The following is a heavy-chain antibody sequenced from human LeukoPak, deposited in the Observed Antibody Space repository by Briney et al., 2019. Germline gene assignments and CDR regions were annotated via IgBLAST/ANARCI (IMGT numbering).Heavy chain of an antibody. V-gene: IGHV1-24*01. D-gene: IGHD2-2*01. J-gene: IGHJ3*02. CDR1: GYTLTELS. CDR2: FDPEDGET. Sequence: ASVKVSCKVSGYTLTELSMHWVRQAPGKGLEWMGGFDPEDGETIYAQKFQGRVTMTEDTSTDTAYMELSSLRSEDTAVYYCATAQPGYCSSTSCHGDAFDIWGQGTMVTVSS. CDR3: ATAQPGYCSSTSCHGDAFDI.